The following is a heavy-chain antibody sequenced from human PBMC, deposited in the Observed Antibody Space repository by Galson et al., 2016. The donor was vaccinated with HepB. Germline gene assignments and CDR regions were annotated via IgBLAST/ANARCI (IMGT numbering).Heavy chain of an antibody. CDR3: AREMHVAAAAAFDF. V-gene: IGHV3-33*01. CDR2: IWYDGSYK. CDR1: GFTFSRYT. D-gene: IGHD6-13*01. Sequence: SLRLSCATSGFTFSRYTMHWVRQAPGKGLEWVSVIWYDGSYKHYGDSVKGRFTISRDNPKNTLYLQMNSLKVEDTAVYYCAREMHVAAAAAFDFWGRGTLVTVSS. J-gene: IGHJ4*02.